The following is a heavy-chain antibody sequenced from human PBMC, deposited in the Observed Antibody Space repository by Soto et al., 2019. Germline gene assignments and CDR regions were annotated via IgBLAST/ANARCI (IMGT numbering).Heavy chain of an antibody. V-gene: IGHV3-30*18. CDR3: AKSHYYDSSGYWYFDL. Sequence: QVQLVESGGGVVQPGRSLRLSCAASGFTFSSYGMHWVRQAPGKGLEWVAVISYDGSNKYYADSVKGRFTISRDNSKNTLYLKMNSLRAEDTAVYYCAKSHYYDSSGYWYFDLWGRGTLVTVSS. J-gene: IGHJ2*01. CDR1: GFTFSSYG. CDR2: ISYDGSNK. D-gene: IGHD3-22*01.